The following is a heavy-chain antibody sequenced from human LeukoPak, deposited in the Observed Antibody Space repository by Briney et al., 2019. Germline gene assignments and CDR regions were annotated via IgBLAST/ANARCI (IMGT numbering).Heavy chain of an antibody. J-gene: IGHJ4*02. CDR2: IYTSGST. CDR3: ARGRRGQLVPYTFDY. D-gene: IGHD6-6*01. CDR1: GGSISSGSYY. V-gene: IGHV4-61*02. Sequence: PSQTLSLTCTVSGGSISSGSYYWSWIRQPAGKGLEWIGRIYTSGSTNYNPSLKSRVTISVDTSKNQFSLKLSSVTAADTAVYYCARGRRGQLVPYTFDYWGQGTLVTVSS.